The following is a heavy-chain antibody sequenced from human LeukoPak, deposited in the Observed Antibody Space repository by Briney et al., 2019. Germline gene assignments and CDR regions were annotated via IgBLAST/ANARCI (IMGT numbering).Heavy chain of an antibody. Sequence: SETLSLTCAVYGGSFSGYYWSWIRQPPGKGLEWIGEINHSGSTNYNPSLKSRVTISVDTSKNQFSLKLSSVTAADTAVYYCAIHSSSYNWFDPWGQGTLVTVSS. J-gene: IGHJ5*02. D-gene: IGHD6-6*01. CDR1: GGSFSGYY. CDR3: AIHSSSYNWFDP. V-gene: IGHV4-34*01. CDR2: INHSGST.